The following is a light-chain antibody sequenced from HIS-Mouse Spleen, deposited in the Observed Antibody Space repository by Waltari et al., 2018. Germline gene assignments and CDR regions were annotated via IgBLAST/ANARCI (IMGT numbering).Light chain of an antibody. CDR3: CSYAGSSTWV. CDR1: SSDVGSYNL. J-gene: IGLJ3*02. Sequence: QSALTQPASVSGSPGQSITISCTGTSSDVGSYNLVSWYQQHPGKAPKLRIYEGSKRPAGVSNRFSGSKSGNTASLTISWLQAEDEADYYCCSYAGSSTWVFGGGTKLTVL. V-gene: IGLV2-23*01. CDR2: EGS.